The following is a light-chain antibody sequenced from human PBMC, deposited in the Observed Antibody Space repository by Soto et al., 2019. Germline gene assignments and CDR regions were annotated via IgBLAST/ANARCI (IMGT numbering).Light chain of an antibody. Sequence: QSVLTQPASVSGSPGQSITISCTGTSSDIGTYNYVSWYQQHPGKVPKLMIYEVSNRPSGVSHRFSGSKSGNTASLAISGLQAEDEADYYCSSYTTSSTQVFGGGTKLTVL. V-gene: IGLV2-14*01. CDR1: SSDIGTYNY. CDR2: EVS. CDR3: SSYTTSSTQV. J-gene: IGLJ3*02.